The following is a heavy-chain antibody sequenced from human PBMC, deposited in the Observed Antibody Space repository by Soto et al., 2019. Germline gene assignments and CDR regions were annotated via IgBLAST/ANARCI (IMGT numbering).Heavy chain of an antibody. CDR2: ISGSGGST. V-gene: IGHV3-23*01. D-gene: IGHD5-18*01. Sequence: EVQLLESGGGLVQPGGSLRLSCAASGFTFSSYAMSWVRQAPGKGLEWVSAISGSGGSTYYADSVKGRFTISRDNSKNTLYLQMNSLRAEDMAVYYCATTRWIQLWLLFLPKRNYYGMDVWGQGTMVTVSS. CDR3: ATTRWIQLWLLFLPKRNYYGMDV. CDR1: GFTFSSYA. J-gene: IGHJ6*02.